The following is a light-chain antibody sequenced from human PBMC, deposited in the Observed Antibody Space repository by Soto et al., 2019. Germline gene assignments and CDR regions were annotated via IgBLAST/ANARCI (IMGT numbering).Light chain of an antibody. J-gene: IGKJ1*01. CDR2: GAS. V-gene: IGKV3-20*01. CDR3: QQYGSSPRT. Sequence: VMRQSPATLSFSPGEGATLSCRASQGIGDTLAWYQQKPGQAPRLLIYGASSRATGIPDRLSGSGSGTDFTLTISRLEPEDFAVYYCQQYGSSPRTFGQGTKVDIK. CDR1: QGIGDT.